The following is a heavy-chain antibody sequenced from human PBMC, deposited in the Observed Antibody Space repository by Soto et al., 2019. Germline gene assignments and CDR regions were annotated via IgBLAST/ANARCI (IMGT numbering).Heavy chain of an antibody. J-gene: IGHJ5*02. CDR2: ISGYNGDT. D-gene: IGHD6-13*01. CDR3: ARDLMVAAAGKNWFDA. V-gene: IGHV1-18*01. CDR1: GYIFGSYG. Sequence: QIQLVQSGGEVMKPGASVRVSCKASGYIFGSYGISWVRQAPGQGLEWMGWISGYNGDTIYAQKYQDRVTMTTDTSTSTGYMELRSLKSDDTAVYYCARDLMVAAAGKNWFDAWGQGTLVAVSS.